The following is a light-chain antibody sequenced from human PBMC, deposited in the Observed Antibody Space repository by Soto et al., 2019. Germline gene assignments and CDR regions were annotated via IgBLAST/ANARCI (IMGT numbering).Light chain of an antibody. CDR2: DAS. J-gene: IGKJ4*01. CDR1: QSISSW. Sequence: DIQMTQSPSTLSASGGDRVTITCRASQSISSWLAWYQQKPGKAPKLLIYDASSLESGVPSRFSGSGSGTEFTLTIRSLQPDDFATYYCQQYHSYSTFGGGTKVEIK. V-gene: IGKV1-5*01. CDR3: QQYHSYST.